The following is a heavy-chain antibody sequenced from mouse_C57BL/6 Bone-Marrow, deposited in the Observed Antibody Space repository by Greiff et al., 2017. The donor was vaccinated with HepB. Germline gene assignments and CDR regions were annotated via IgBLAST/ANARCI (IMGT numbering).Heavy chain of an antibody. J-gene: IGHJ3*01. Sequence: VQLQQSGAELVRPGTSVKVSCKASGYAFTNYLIEWVKQRPGQGLEWIGVINPGSGGTNYNEKFKGKATLTADKSSSTAYMQLSSLTSEDSAVYFCARYDGYYLAYWGQGTLVTVS. CDR3: ARYDGYYLAY. CDR2: INPGSGGT. V-gene: IGHV1-54*01. D-gene: IGHD2-3*01. CDR1: GYAFTNYL.